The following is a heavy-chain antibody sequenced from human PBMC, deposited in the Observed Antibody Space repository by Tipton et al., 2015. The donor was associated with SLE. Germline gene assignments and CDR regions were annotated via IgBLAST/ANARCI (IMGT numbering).Heavy chain of an antibody. CDR3: ARAPTPRLLQYSFDY. V-gene: IGHV3-30*04. J-gene: IGHJ4*02. CDR2: ISYDGSNK. CDR1: GFTFSSYA. Sequence: SLRLSCAASGFTFSSYAMHWVRQAPGKGLEWVAVISYDGSNKYYADSVKGRFTISRDNSKNTLYLQMNSLRAEDTAVYYCARAPTPRLLQYSFDYRGQGTLVTVSS. D-gene: IGHD3-22*01.